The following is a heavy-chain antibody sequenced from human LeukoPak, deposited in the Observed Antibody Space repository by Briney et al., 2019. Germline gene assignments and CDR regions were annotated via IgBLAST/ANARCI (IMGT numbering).Heavy chain of an antibody. CDR3: ARRGANSGSYSHFDL. J-gene: IGHJ2*01. Sequence: PSETLSLTCTFSGGSISSSYWSWIRKPPGKGLEWIGHIYYSGSTNYNPSLKSRVTISVDTSKNQFSLKLTSVTAADTAVYYCARRGANSGSYSHFDLWGRGTLVSVSS. D-gene: IGHD1-26*01. CDR2: IYYSGST. V-gene: IGHV4-59*01. CDR1: GGSISSSY.